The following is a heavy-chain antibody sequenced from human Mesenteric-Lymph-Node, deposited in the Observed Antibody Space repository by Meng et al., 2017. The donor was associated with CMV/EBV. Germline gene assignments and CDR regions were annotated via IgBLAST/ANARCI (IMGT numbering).Heavy chain of an antibody. V-gene: IGHV3-48*04. CDR2: ISSSSSST. CDR1: GFPFSNYS. CDR3: ARVDVSRLLEWLPHHGMDV. D-gene: IGHD3-3*01. J-gene: IGHJ6*02. Sequence: GGSLRLSCAASGFPFSNYSMNWVRQAPGKGLEWVSYISSSSSSTYYADSVKGRFTISRDNAKNSLNLQMNTLRAEDTAVYYCARVDVSRLLEWLPHHGMDVWGHGTTVTVSS.